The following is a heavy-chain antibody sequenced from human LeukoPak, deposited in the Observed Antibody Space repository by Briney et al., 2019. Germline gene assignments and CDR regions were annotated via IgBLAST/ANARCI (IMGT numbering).Heavy chain of an antibody. Sequence: SETLSLTCTVSGYSISSGYYWGWIRQPPGKGLEWIGSIYHSGSTYYNPSLKSRVTISVDTSKNQFSLKLSSVTAADTAVYYCARESTAANWFDPWGQGTLVTVSS. J-gene: IGHJ5*02. V-gene: IGHV4-38-2*02. CDR3: ARESTAANWFDP. D-gene: IGHD4-17*01. CDR1: GYSISSGYY. CDR2: IYHSGST.